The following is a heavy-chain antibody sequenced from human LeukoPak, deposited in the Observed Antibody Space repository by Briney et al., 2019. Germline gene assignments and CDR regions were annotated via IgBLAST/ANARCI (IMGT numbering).Heavy chain of an antibody. CDR2: IYYSGST. J-gene: IGHJ4*02. D-gene: IGHD3-16*01. CDR3: ARVTVRFDRDY. Sequence: SWVRQAPGKGLEWIGYIYYSGSTYYNPSLKSRVTISVDTSKNQFSLKLSSVTAADTAVYYCARVTVRFDRDYWGQGTLVTVSS. V-gene: IGHV4-30-4*08.